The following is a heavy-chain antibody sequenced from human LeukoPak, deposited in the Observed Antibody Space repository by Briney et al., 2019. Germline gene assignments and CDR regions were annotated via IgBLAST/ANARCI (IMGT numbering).Heavy chain of an antibody. CDR3: ARNPSGLDIASAAS. CDR2: INSDGST. J-gene: IGHJ4*02. CDR1: GFTFSSSW. V-gene: IGHV3-74*01. D-gene: IGHD6-13*01. Sequence: GGSLRLSCAASGFTFSSSWMHWVRQAPGKGLVWVSRINSDGSTIYADSVKGRFTISRDNSKSTLYLQMNSLRPEDTAVYYCARNPSGLDIASAASWGQGTLVTVSS.